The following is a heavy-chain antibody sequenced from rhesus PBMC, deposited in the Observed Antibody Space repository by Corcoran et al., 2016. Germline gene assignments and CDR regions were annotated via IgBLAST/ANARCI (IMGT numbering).Heavy chain of an antibody. D-gene: IGHD5-24*01. J-gene: IGHJ2*01. CDR2: IAGMRGAT. Sequence: QVRLQESGPGLVKPSETLSLTCTVSCGSISSTNWLSWLRQSPGNGLEWRGNIAGMRGATNYNPSLKSRVTIATDTSKNQFSLKLSSVTAADTAVYYCVRTVGTVTHWYFDLWGPGTPITISS. V-gene: IGHV4-65*02. CDR3: VRTVGTVTHWYFDL. CDR1: CGSISSTNW.